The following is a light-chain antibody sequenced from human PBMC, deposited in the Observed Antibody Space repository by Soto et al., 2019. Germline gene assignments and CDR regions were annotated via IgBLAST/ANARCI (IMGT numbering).Light chain of an antibody. J-gene: IGKJ2*01. Sequence: EIVMTQSPATLSVSPGERDTLSCRASQSVTTNLAWYQQKPGQAPRLLIYGASSRATGIPGRFSGSGSGTEFTLTISSLQSEDFAVYYCQQYNKWPPYTFGQATKLEIK. CDR2: GAS. CDR3: QQYNKWPPYT. V-gene: IGKV3-15*01. CDR1: QSVTTN.